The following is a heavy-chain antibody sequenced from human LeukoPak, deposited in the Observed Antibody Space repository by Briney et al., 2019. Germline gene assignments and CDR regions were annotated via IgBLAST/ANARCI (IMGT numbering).Heavy chain of an antibody. D-gene: IGHD3-22*01. J-gene: IGHJ4*02. V-gene: IGHV4-39*01. CDR1: GGSISSSSYY. CDR3: ARLVRTYYYDSSGYYWDY. Sequence: PSETLSLTCTVSGGSISSSSYYWGWIRQPPGKGLEWIGSIYYSGSTYYNPSLKSRVTISVDTSKNQFSLKLSSVTAADTAVYYCARLVRTYYYDSSGYYWDYWGQGTLVTVSS. CDR2: IYYSGST.